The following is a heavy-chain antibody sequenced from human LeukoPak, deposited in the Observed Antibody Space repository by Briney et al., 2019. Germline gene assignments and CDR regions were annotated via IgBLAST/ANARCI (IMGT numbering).Heavy chain of an antibody. CDR3: ARDYAFDI. V-gene: IGHV4-59*01. Sequence: SETLSPTCTVSGDSISSYYWSWIRQPPGKGLEWIGYVYYIGSTNYNPSLKSRVTISVDTSNNQFSLKLSSVTAADTAVYYCARDYAFDIWGQGTMVTVSS. J-gene: IGHJ3*02. CDR1: GDSISSYY. CDR2: VYYIGST.